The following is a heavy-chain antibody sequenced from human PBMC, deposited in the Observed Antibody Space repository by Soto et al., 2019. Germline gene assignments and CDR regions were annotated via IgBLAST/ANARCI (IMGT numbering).Heavy chain of an antibody. V-gene: IGHV3-30-3*01. J-gene: IGHJ6*03. Sequence: GGSLRLSCAVSGFTFSSYAMHWVRQAPGKGLEWVAVISYDGSNKYYADSVKGRFTISRDNSKNTLYLQMNSLRAEDTAVYYCARGGRIAARPGGPTYYYYMDVWGKGTTVTVSS. CDR2: ISYDGSNK. CDR1: GFTFSSYA. D-gene: IGHD6-6*01. CDR3: ARGGRIAARPGGPTYYYYMDV.